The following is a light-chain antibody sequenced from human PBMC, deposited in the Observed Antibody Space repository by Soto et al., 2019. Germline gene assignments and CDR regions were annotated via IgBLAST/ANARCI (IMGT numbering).Light chain of an antibody. CDR3: ASWDRGLTAVV. Sequence: QSVLTQPPSASGTPGQRVTISCSGSTSNIGSDTVNWYQQLPGTAPKLLIYRNTQRPSGVPDRFSGSKSGASASLAISGLQSEDEADYYCASWDRGLTAVVFGGGTKLTVL. J-gene: IGLJ2*01. V-gene: IGLV1-44*01. CDR1: TSNIGSDT. CDR2: RNT.